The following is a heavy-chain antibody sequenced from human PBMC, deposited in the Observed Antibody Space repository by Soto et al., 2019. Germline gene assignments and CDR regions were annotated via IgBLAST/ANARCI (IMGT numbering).Heavy chain of an antibody. Sequence: QVQLVQSGAEVKKPGSSVKVSCKASGGTFSSYAISWVRHAPGQGLEWMGGIIPIFGTANYAQKFQGRVKITADESTITAYMELSSLRSEDTAVYYCERAPDGYNPKYCFDYWGHGTLVTVSS. CDR1: GGTFSSYA. CDR3: ERAPDGYNPKYCFDY. D-gene: IGHD5-12*01. V-gene: IGHV1-69*01. CDR2: IIPIFGTA. J-gene: IGHJ4*01.